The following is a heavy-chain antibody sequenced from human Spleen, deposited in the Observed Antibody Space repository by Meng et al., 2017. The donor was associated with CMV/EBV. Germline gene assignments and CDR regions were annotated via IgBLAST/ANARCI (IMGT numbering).Heavy chain of an antibody. D-gene: IGHD3-9*01. CDR1: GITFSNYG. CDR3: ARGYDILTGLLGLSMDV. V-gene: IGHV3-30*02. Sequence: GESLKISCAASGITFSNYGMHWVRQAPGKGLEWVAFIRLDGSNQKYADSVKGRFTVSRDDSKSTLYLEMNNLRAEDTAVYYCARGYDILTGLLGLSMDVWGQGTTVTVSS. CDR2: IRLDGSNQ. J-gene: IGHJ6*02.